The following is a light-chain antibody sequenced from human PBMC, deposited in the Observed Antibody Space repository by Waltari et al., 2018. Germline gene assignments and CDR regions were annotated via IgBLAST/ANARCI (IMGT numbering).Light chain of an antibody. CDR3: MFWPSNVWV. Sequence: QPVLTQPPSSSASPGDSARPTCTLPRDINVGDFNISWYPQNPGSPPRFLLYYNSDSEKAQGSGVPSRFYGSKDASANAGILLISGLQSEDEADYYCMFWPSNVWVFGGGTKLTVL. CDR1: RDINVGDFN. J-gene: IGLJ3*02. V-gene: IGLV5-37*01. CDR2: YNSDSEK.